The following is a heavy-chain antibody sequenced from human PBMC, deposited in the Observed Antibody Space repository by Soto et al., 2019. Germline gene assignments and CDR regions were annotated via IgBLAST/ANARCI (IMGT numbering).Heavy chain of an antibody. J-gene: IGHJ5*02. Sequence: KPWGSLRLSCAASGFTFRSFTMNWVRQAPGKGLEWVSTISSNSAYIYYTDALRGRFTISRDNAKNSLHLQMNSPRAEDTAVYYCTRDASRDSSARGWFDPWGPGTLVTVSS. CDR3: TRDASRDSSARGWFDP. CDR2: ISSNSAYI. V-gene: IGHV3-21*01. CDR1: GFTFRSFT. D-gene: IGHD6-13*01.